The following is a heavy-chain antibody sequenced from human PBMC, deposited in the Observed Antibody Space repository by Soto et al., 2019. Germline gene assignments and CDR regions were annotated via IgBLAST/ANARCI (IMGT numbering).Heavy chain of an antibody. J-gene: IGHJ4*02. CDR3: ATNINQLLLRIAH. CDR1: GFTFSTYA. CDR2: ISGSGGGT. V-gene: IGHV3-23*01. Sequence: GGSLRLSCAASGFTFSTYAMNWVRQAPGKGLEWVSIISGSGGGTYYADSVKGRFTISRDNSKNTLYLQMNSLRAEDTAVYYWATNINQLLLRIAHWGQGPLVPVSS. D-gene: IGHD2-2*01.